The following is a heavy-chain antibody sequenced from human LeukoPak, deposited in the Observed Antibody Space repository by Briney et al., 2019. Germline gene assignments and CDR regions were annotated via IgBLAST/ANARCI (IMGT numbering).Heavy chain of an antibody. V-gene: IGHV1-8*01. J-gene: IGHJ4*02. D-gene: IGHD5/OR15-5a*01. Sequence: ASVKVSCKASGYTFTSYDINWVRQATGQGLEWMGYMNPNSGNSAYAQKFQGRVTITTDASISTASMELSGLRSEDTALYYCARECLDYWGQGTLVTVSS. CDR3: ARECLDY. CDR2: MNPNSGNS. CDR1: GYTFTSYD.